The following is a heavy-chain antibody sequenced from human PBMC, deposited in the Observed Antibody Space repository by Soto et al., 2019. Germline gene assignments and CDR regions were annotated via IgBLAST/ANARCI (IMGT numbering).Heavy chain of an antibody. D-gene: IGHD5-18*01. Sequence: EVQLVESGGGLVKPGGSLRLSCAASGFTFSNAWMSWVRQAPGKGLEWVGRIKSKTDGGTTDYAAPVKGRFTISRDDSKNTLYLQMKSLKTEDTAVYYCTTDIAMVTYFCSYYMDVWGKGTTVTVSS. CDR2: IKSKTDGGTT. CDR1: GFTFSNAW. V-gene: IGHV3-15*01. J-gene: IGHJ6*03. CDR3: TTDIAMVTYFCSYYMDV.